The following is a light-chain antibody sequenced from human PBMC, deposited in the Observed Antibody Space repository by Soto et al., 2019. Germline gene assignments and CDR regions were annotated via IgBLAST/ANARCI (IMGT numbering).Light chain of an antibody. V-gene: IGKV1-5*01. CDR2: DAS. CDR1: QSISSW. CDR3: QQYKSYSRM. Sequence: QITQSLSTLLASVGDRVPITWRASQSISSWLAWYQQKPGKAPKLLIYDASTLESGVPSRFTGRGSGTEFTLTISSLQPEDFATYYSQQYKSYSRMFGQGTKV. J-gene: IGKJ1*01.